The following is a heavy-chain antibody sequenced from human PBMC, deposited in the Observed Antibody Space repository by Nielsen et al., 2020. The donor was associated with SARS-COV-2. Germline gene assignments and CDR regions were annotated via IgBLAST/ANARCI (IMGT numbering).Heavy chain of an antibody. V-gene: IGHV3-30*18. D-gene: IGHD2-15*01. CDR2: ISYDESNK. CDR3: AKDWTAVVVVPSGGVDY. CDR1: GFTFSTYG. Sequence: GGSLRLSCAASGFTFSTYGMHWVRQAPGKGLEWVAAISYDESNKYYVDSVKGRFTISRDNSKNTLYLQMSSLREEDTVVYYCAKDWTAVVVVPSGGVDYWGQGTLVTVSS. J-gene: IGHJ4*02.